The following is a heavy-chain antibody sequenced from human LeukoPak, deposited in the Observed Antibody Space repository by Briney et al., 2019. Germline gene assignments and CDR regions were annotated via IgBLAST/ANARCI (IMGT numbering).Heavy chain of an antibody. J-gene: IGHJ5*02. CDR1: GFTFSGYS. D-gene: IGHD6-13*01. Sequence: GGSLRLSCAASGFTFSGYSMNWVRQAPGKGLEWVSYISSSSATIYYADSVKGRFTSSSDNANNSLYLQMNSLRAEDTAVYYCARGGVYGNPWGQGTLVTVSS. CDR3: ARGGVYGNP. V-gene: IGHV3-48*01. CDR2: ISSSSATI.